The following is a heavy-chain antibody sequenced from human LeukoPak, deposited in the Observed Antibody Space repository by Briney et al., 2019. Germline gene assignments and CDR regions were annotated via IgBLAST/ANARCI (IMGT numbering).Heavy chain of an antibody. CDR1: GFTFSSYG. CDR3: ARDVRGYSYGYYFDY. V-gene: IGHV3-21*01. CDR2: ISSSSSYI. J-gene: IGHJ4*02. Sequence: GGSLRLSCAASGFTFSSYGMHWVRQAPGKGLEWVSSISSSSSYIYYADSVKGRFTISRDNAKNSLYLQMNSLRAEDTAVYYCARDVRGYSYGYYFDYWGQGTLVTVSS. D-gene: IGHD5-18*01.